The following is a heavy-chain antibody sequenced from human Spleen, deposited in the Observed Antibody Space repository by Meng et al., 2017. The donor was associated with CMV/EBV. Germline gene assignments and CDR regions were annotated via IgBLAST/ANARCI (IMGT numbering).Heavy chain of an antibody. CDR2: IRSKSNSYAT. Sequence: GGSLRLSCAASGFTFSGSAMHWVRQASGKGLEWVGRIRSKSNSYATAYAASVKGRFTISRDDSKNTAYLQMNSLQTEDTAVYYCTASLKEYCSSNRCYSDYYYYGMDVWGQGTTVTVSS. CDR1: GFTFSGSA. J-gene: IGHJ6*02. CDR3: TASLKEYCSSNRCYSDYYYYGMDV. V-gene: IGHV3-73*01. D-gene: IGHD2-2*01.